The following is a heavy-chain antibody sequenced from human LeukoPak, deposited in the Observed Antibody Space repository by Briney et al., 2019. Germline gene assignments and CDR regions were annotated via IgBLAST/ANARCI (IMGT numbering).Heavy chain of an antibody. J-gene: IGHJ4*02. Sequence: GGSLRLSCAASGFTFSNAWMSWVRQAPGKGLEWVGRIKSKTDGGTTDYAAPVKGRFTISRDDSKNTLYLQMNSLKTEDTAVYYYTTQRYCSGGSCSDYWGQGTLVTVSS. CDR2: IKSKTDGGTT. V-gene: IGHV3-15*01. CDR3: TTQRYCSGGSCSDY. CDR1: GFTFSNAW. D-gene: IGHD2-15*01.